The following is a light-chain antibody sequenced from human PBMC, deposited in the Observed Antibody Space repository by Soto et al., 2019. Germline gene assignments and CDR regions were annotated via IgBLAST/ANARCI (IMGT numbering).Light chain of an antibody. Sequence: EIVLTQSPGTLSLSPGERATHSCRASQSVSSSYLAWYQQKPGQPPRLLIYGASSRATGIPDRFSGSGSGTEFTLTISRLEPEDFAVYYCQQYGSSQGFTFGPGTKVDIK. J-gene: IGKJ3*01. CDR3: QQYGSSQGFT. CDR2: GAS. CDR1: QSVSSSY. V-gene: IGKV3-20*01.